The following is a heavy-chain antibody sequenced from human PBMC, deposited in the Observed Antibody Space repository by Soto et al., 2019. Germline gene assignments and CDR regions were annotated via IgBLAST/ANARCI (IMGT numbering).Heavy chain of an antibody. CDR3: ARDRGKVWIDY. V-gene: IGHV4-59*12. D-gene: IGHD3-16*01. Sequence: SQTLSLTCTVSGGTINLYCWSWLRQPPGKGLEWVASISYSGGSINYSPSLKSRLTISVATSNNQFSLKVNSVTASDTAVYYCARDRGKVWIDYWGQGTLVTVSS. J-gene: IGHJ4*02. CDR1: GGTINLYC. CDR2: ISYSGGSI.